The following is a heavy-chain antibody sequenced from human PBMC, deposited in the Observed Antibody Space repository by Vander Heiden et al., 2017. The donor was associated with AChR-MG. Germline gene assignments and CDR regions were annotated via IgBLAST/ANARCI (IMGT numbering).Heavy chain of an antibody. V-gene: IGHV1-24*01. CDR2: FDPEDGET. J-gene: IGHJ4*02. CDR3: ATERSSSWYVEWADTPPAGIVYYFDY. D-gene: IGHD6-13*01. Sequence: QVQLVQSGAEVKKPGASVKVSCKVSGYTLTELSMHWVRQAPGKGLEWMGGFDPEDGETIYAQKFQGRVTMTEDTSTDTAYMELSSLRSEDTAVYYCATERSSSWYVEWADTPPAGIVYYFDYWGQGTLVTVSS. CDR1: GYTLTELS.